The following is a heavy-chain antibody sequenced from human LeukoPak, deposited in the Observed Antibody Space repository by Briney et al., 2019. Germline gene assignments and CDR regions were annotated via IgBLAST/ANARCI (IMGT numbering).Heavy chain of an antibody. V-gene: IGHV1-69*05. Sequence: SVKVSCKASGGTFSSYAISWVRRAPGQGLEWMGRIIPIFGTANYAQKFQGRVTITTDEPTSTAYMELSSLRSEDTAVYYCARDLSGYDFWSGYYVYWGQGTLVTVSS. D-gene: IGHD3-3*01. CDR3: ARDLSGYDFWSGYYVY. CDR2: IIPIFGTA. J-gene: IGHJ4*02. CDR1: GGTFSSYA.